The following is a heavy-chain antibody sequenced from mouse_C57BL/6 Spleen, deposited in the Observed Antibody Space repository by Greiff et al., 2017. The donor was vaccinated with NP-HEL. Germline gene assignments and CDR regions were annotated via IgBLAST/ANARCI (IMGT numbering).Heavy chain of an antibody. D-gene: IGHD1-1*02. Sequence: EVKLMESGGGLVQPGGSLSLSCAASGFTFTDYYMSWVRQPPGKALEWLGFIRNKANGYTTEYSASVKGRFTISRDNSQSILYLQMNALRAEDSATYYCARWNHYPNGFDYWGQGTTLTVSS. CDR1: GFTFTDYY. CDR2: IRNKANGYTT. V-gene: IGHV7-3*01. J-gene: IGHJ2*01. CDR3: ARWNHYPNGFDY.